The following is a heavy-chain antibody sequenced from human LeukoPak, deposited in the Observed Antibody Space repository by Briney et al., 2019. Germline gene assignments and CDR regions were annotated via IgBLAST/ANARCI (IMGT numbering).Heavy chain of an antibody. CDR1: GFTFSKAW. Sequence: GGSLRLSCVASGFTFSKAWMNWVRQAPGKGLEWVGRFKNKTDGGTTDYAAPVKGRFTISRDDSKNTLYLQMNNLKTEDTGVYYCTTERRFGECFDYWGQGTLVTVSS. D-gene: IGHD3-10*01. CDR3: TTERRFGECFDY. J-gene: IGHJ4*02. V-gene: IGHV3-15*01. CDR2: FKNKTDGGTT.